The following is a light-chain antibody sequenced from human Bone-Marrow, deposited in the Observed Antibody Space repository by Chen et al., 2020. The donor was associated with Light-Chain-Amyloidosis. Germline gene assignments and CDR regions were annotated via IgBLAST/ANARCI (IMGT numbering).Light chain of an antibody. CDR2: DDS. CDR3: QVWDRSSDRPV. Sequence: YVLSQPSSVSVAPGQPATAACGGNNIGSTSVHWYQQTPGQAPLLVVYDDSDRPSGIPERLSGSNSGNTATLTISRVEAGDEADYYCQVWDRSSDRPVFGGGTKLTVL. CDR1: NIGSTS. J-gene: IGLJ3*02. V-gene: IGLV3-21*02.